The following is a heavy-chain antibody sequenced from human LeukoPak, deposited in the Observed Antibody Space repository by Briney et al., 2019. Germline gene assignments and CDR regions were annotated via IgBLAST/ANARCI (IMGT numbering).Heavy chain of an antibody. D-gene: IGHD6-13*01. CDR1: GFTFSSSS. CDR2: ISSSSSTI. J-gene: IGHJ1*01. Sequence: GGLRLSCAASGFTFSSSSMNWVRQAPGKGPEWVSYISSSSSTIYYADSVKGRFTISRDNAKNSLYLQMNSLRAEDTAVYYCARDNSYSSSWSEYFQHWGQGTLVTVSS. CDR3: ARDNSYSSSWSEYFQH. V-gene: IGHV3-48*04.